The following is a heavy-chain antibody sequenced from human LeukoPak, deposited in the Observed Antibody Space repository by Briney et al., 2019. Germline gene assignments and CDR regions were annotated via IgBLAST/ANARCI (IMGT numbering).Heavy chain of an antibody. CDR2: IYSGGTT. Sequence: PGGSLRLSCAASGFTVSGNFMSWVRQAPGKGLEWVSVIYSGGTTYYADSVRGRFTISRDNSKNTLYLQMNSLRAGDTAVCYCARDGYGNNYMDVWGKGTTVTVSS. CDR3: ARDGYGNNYMDV. D-gene: IGHD5-18*01. CDR1: GFTVSGNF. V-gene: IGHV3-53*01. J-gene: IGHJ6*03.